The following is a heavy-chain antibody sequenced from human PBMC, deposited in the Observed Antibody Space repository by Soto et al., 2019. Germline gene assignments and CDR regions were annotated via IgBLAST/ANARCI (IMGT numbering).Heavy chain of an antibody. D-gene: IGHD2-15*01. Sequence: GGSLRLSCAASGFTFSSYAMHWVRQAPGKGLEWVAVISYDGSNKYYADSVKGRFTISRDNSKNTLYLQMNSLRAEDTAVYYFSRAPWGYCSGGSCHSAYFQHWGQGTLVTVSS. J-gene: IGHJ1*01. V-gene: IGHV3-30-3*01. CDR3: SRAPWGYCSGGSCHSAYFQH. CDR1: GFTFSSYA. CDR2: ISYDGSNK.